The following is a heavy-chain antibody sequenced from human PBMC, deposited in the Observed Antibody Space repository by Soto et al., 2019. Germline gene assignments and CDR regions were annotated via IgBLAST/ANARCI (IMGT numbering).Heavy chain of an antibody. J-gene: IGHJ4*02. CDR2: LYSGGST. Sequence: EVQLVETGGGLIQPGGSLRLSCAASGFTVSSYHMSWVRQAPGKGLEWVSILYSGGSTHYADSVKGRFTISRDNSKNTLYLQMNNLRAEDTAVYYCARDFHFDYWGQGTLVTVSS. CDR1: GFTVSSYH. V-gene: IGHV3-53*02. CDR3: ARDFHFDY.